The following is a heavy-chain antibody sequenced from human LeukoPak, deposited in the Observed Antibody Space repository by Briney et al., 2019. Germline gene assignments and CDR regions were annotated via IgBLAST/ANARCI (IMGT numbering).Heavy chain of an antibody. V-gene: IGHV1-69*05. D-gene: IGHD4-17*01. CDR3: ARDLLMTTVTRGGFDY. Sequence: GASVKVSCKDSGGTFSSYAISWVRQAPGQGLEWMGGIIPIFGTANYAQKLQGRVTMTTDTSTSTAYMELRSLRSDDTAVYYCARDLLMTTVTRGGFDYWGQGTLVTVSS. CDR1: GGTFSSYA. CDR2: IIPIFGTA. J-gene: IGHJ4*02.